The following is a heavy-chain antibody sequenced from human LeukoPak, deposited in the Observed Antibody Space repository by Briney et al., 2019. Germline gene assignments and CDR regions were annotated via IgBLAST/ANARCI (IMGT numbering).Heavy chain of an antibody. CDR2: INSDGSIT. V-gene: IGHV3-74*01. J-gene: IGHJ6*02. Sequence: PGGSLRLSCAASGFTFTTYWMHWLRQAPGKGLVWVSHINSDGSITSYAGSVKGRFTISRDNAKNTLYLQMNSLRAEDTAVYYCARDAVDTANAVWGQGTTVTVSS. D-gene: IGHD5-18*01. CDR3: ARDAVDTANAV. CDR1: GFTFTTYW.